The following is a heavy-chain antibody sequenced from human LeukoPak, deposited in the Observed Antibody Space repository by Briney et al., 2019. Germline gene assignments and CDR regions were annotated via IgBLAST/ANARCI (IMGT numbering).Heavy chain of an antibody. CDR3: TTFTYYYDSSGYYLIDY. Sequence: GGSLRLSCAASGFTFTNAWMSWVRQAPGKGLEWVGRIKSETDGGTADYAAPVKGRFTISRDESKNTLYLQMNSLKTEDTAVYYCTTFTYYYDSSGYYLIDYWGQGTLVTVSS. V-gene: IGHV3-15*01. CDR2: IKSETDGGTA. CDR1: GFTFTNAW. D-gene: IGHD3-22*01. J-gene: IGHJ4*02.